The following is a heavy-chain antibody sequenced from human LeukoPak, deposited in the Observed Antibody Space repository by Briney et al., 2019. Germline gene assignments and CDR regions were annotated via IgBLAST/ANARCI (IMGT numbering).Heavy chain of an antibody. J-gene: IGHJ6*03. CDR1: GYPISSGYF. CDR2: IFHSGYT. Sequence: PSETLSLTCTVSGYPISSGYFWGWIRQPPGKGLEYIGSIFHSGYTFYDPSLKSRLTLSVDTSKNQFSLKLRSVTAADTAVYYCARDRVGQQLVGRKYYYYYMDVWGKGNTVTISS. D-gene: IGHD6-13*01. CDR3: ARDRVGQQLVGRKYYYYYMDV. V-gene: IGHV4-38-2*02.